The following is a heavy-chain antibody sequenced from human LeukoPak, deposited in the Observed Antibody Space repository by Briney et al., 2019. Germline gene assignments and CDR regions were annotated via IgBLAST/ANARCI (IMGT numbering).Heavy chain of an antibody. J-gene: IGHJ4*02. D-gene: IGHD5-18*01. CDR3: VRARYSYGGVFDY. V-gene: IGHV4-39*07. CDR2: IYYSGST. Sequence: SETLSLTCTVSGGSISSSSYYWGWIRQPPGKGLEWIGSIYYSGSTYYNPSLKSRVTISVDTSKNQFSLKLSSVTAADTAVYYCVRARYSYGGVFDYWGQGTLVTVSS. CDR1: GGSISSSSYY.